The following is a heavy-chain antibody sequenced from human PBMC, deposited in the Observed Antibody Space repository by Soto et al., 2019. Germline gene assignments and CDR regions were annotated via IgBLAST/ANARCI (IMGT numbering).Heavy chain of an antibody. J-gene: IGHJ5*02. V-gene: IGHV1-69*12. D-gene: IGHD2-15*01. CDR2: IIPIFGTG. CDR3: ARARTSSCPVGCWFDP. Sequence: QVQLVQSGADVKKPGSSVKVSYKASGGTFSSYAISWVRQAPGQGLEWMGGIIPIFGTGNYAQKFQGRVTITADESTSTAYMELSSLRSEDTAVYYCARARTSSCPVGCWFDPWGQGTLVTVSS. CDR1: GGTFSSYA.